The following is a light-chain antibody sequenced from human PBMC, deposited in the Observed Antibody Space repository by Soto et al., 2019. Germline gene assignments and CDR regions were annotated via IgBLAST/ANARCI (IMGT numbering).Light chain of an antibody. CDR1: SVDVGDYNS. CDR2: HVT. J-gene: IGLJ1*01. Sequence: QSALTQPASVSGSPGQSITISCTGSSVDVGDYNSVCWYQQHPGKAPKVMIYHVTIRASGVSNRFSGSKSGNTASLTISGLQAEDEADYYCSSYSHSPPSYVVGTGTKVTVL. CDR3: SSYSHSPPSYV. V-gene: IGLV2-14*03.